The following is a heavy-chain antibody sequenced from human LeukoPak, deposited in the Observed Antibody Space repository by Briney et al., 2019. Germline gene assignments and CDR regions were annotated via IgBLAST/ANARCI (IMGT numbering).Heavy chain of an antibody. CDR3: AKGDDSTPWY. D-gene: IGHD3-22*01. V-gene: IGHV3-30*02. CDR2: TRYDGSNK. J-gene: IGHJ4*02. Sequence: PGGSLRLSCAASGFTFSSYGMHWVRQAPGKGLEWVAFTRYDGSNKYYADSVKGRFTISRDNSKNTLYLQMNSLRAEDTAVYYCAKGDDSTPWYWGQGTLVTVSS. CDR1: GFTFSSYG.